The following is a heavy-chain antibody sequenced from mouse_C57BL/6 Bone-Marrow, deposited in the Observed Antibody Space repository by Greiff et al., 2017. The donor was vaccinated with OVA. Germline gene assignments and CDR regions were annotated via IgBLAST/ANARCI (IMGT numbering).Heavy chain of an antibody. CDR3: ARGNFGSSFYAMDY. CDR2: IDPANDNT. Sequence: EVQLQQSVAELVRPGASVKLSCTASGFNIKNTYMHWVKQRPEQVLEWIGRIDPANDNTKYAPKFQGKATMTADTSSNTAYLQLSSLSSEDTAVYCCARGNFGSSFYAMDYWGQGTSVTVSS. J-gene: IGHJ4*01. CDR1: GFNIKNTY. V-gene: IGHV14-3*01. D-gene: IGHD1-1*01.